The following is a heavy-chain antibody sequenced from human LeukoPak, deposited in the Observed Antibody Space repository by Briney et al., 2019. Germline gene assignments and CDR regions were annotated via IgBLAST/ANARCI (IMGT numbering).Heavy chain of an antibody. CDR3: ARLSGTSGTTSRVLDY. D-gene: IGHD1-1*01. J-gene: IGHJ4*02. CDR1: GFSFTTHA. CDR2: ISGSGVAT. V-gene: IGHV3-23*01. Sequence: PGGSLRLSCAASGFSFTTHAMIWVRRAPGKGLEWVSGISGSGVATYYADSVKGRFTISRDNSENTVYLQVKSLRADDTAVYYCARLSGTSGTTSRVLDYWGQGALVTVSS.